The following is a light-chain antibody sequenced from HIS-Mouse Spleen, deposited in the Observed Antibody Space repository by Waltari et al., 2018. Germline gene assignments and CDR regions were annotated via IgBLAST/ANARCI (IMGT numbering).Light chain of an antibody. V-gene: IGKV1-5*03. CDR2: KAS. CDR3: QQYNSYS. J-gene: IGKJ2*01. Sequence: IQMTQSPSTLSASVGDRVTIPCRASQSISSWLAWYQQKPGKAPKLLIYKASSLESGVPSRFSGSGSGTEFTLTISSLQPDDFATYYCQQYNSYSFGQGTKLEIK. CDR1: QSISSW.